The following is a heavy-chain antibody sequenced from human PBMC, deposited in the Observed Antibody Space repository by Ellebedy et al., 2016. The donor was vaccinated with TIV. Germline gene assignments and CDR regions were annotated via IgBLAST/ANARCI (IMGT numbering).Heavy chain of an antibody. Sequence: GGSLRLSCAASGFTFTSFGMQWVRQAPGKGLEWVAVIWYDGSKEYYADSVKGRFTISRDNSKNTLYLQMNSLRAGDTAVYYCAKLGFDILTGSGGMDVWGQGTTVTVSS. J-gene: IGHJ6*02. CDR2: IWYDGSKE. D-gene: IGHD3-9*01. CDR1: GFTFTSFG. V-gene: IGHV3-33*06. CDR3: AKLGFDILTGSGGMDV.